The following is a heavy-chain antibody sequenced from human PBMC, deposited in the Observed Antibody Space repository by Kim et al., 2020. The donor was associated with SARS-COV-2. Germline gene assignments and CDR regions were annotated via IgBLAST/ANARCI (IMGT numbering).Heavy chain of an antibody. J-gene: IGHJ4*02. V-gene: IGHV3-73*01. D-gene: IGHD2-15*01. Sequence: GGSLRLSCVASGFTFSDSTVYWVRQAPGKGLEWVGRIRSKTNRYATAYGASVEGRFTISRDDSRNTAYLQMNSLKIEDTAVYFCATWWPVAHFDFWGQGTLVTVSS. CDR2: IRSKTNRYAT. CDR3: ATWWPVAHFDF. CDR1: GFTFSDST.